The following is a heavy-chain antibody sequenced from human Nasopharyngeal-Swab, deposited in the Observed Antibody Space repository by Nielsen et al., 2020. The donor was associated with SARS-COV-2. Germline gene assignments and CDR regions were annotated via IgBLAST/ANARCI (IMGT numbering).Heavy chain of an antibody. V-gene: IGHV3-73*01. CDR2: IGDKDHNYAT. Sequence: GESLQISCAASGFIFSASAIHWVRQASGKGLEWVGRIGDKDHNYATTYGASVQGRFTISRDDSKNTAFLQMDSLKTEDTALYDCTTDFYFDYWGQGTLVTVSS. CDR3: TTDFYFDY. J-gene: IGHJ4*02. CDR1: GFIFSASA.